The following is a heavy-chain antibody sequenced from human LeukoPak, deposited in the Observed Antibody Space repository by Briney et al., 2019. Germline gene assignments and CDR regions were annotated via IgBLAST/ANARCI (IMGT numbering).Heavy chain of an antibody. J-gene: IGHJ3*02. CDR2: INPKSGGT. V-gene: IGHV1-2*02. D-gene: IGHD3-10*01. CDR1: GYTFTGYY. Sequence: ASVKVSCKASGYTFTGYYMHWVRQAPGQGLERMGWINPKSGGTNYAQKFQGRVTMTRDTSISTAYMDMSSLRSDDTAVYYCARNLWFGESSDAFDMWGQGTMVTVSS. CDR3: ARNLWFGESSDAFDM.